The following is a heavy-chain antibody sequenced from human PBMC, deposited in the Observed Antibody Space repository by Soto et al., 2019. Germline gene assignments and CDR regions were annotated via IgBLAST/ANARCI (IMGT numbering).Heavy chain of an antibody. V-gene: IGHV1-69*13. CDR3: ARDWDYYYGMDV. J-gene: IGHJ6*02. Sequence: RASVKVSCKASGGTFSSYAISWVRQAPGQGLEWMGGIIPIFGTANYAQKFQGRVTITADESTSTAYMELSSLRSEDTAVYYCARDWDYYYGMDVWGQGTTVTVSS. CDR2: IIPIFGTA. CDR1: GGTFSSYA. D-gene: IGHD3-16*01.